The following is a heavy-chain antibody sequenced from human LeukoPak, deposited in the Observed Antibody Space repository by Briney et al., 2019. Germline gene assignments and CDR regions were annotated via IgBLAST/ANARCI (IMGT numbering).Heavy chain of an antibody. Sequence: ASVTVSCKASGYTFTRYAVNWVRQAPGQGLEWMGWINIKTGNPTYGQGFTGRFVFSLDTSVTTAYLQIISLKDEDTAVYYCARAFQSLGGLSLPDYWGQGTLLTVSS. V-gene: IGHV7-4-1*02. CDR1: GYTFTRYA. J-gene: IGHJ4*02. CDR3: ARAFQSLGGLSLPDY. CDR2: INIKTGNP. D-gene: IGHD3-16*02.